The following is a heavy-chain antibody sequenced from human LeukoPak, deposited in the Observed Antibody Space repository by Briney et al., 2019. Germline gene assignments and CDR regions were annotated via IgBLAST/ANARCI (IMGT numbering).Heavy chain of an antibody. V-gene: IGHV3-23*01. Sequence: GGSLRLSCAASGFTFSNYAMSWVRQAPGKGLEWVSTLSGTGGSTYYADSVKGRFTISRDNSKNTLYLQVSSLRAEDTAVYYCAKGSYYDSSGSFYFDYWGQGTQVTVSS. J-gene: IGHJ4*02. CDR3: AKGSYYDSSGSFYFDY. D-gene: IGHD3-22*01. CDR1: GFTFSNYA. CDR2: LSGTGGST.